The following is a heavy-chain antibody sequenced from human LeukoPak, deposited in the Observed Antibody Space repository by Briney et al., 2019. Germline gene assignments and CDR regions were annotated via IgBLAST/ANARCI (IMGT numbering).Heavy chain of an antibody. CDR2: INSVGSST. Sequence: GGSLRLSCAASGFTFSSYWMRWVRHAPGKWLVWVSRINSVGSSTTYADSVKGRFTISRDNAKNTLYLQMNSLRAEDTAVYYCARDHLSSGTSPDYYYYYYMDVWGKGTTVTISS. V-gene: IGHV3-74*01. J-gene: IGHJ6*03. D-gene: IGHD6-19*01. CDR1: GFTFSSYW. CDR3: ARDHLSSGTSPDYYYYYYMDV.